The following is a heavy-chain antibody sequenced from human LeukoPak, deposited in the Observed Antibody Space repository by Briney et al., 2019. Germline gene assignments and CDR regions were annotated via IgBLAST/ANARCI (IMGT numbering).Heavy chain of an antibody. Sequence: GGSLRLSCAASGFTVSSNYMSWVRQAPGKGLEWVSVIYSGGSTYYADSVKGPFTISRDNSKNTLYLQMNSLRAEDTAVYYCARDSVTVTALGYYYGMDVWGKGTTVTVSS. J-gene: IGHJ6*04. V-gene: IGHV3-53*01. D-gene: IGHD2-21*02. CDR1: GFTVSSNY. CDR2: IYSGGST. CDR3: ARDSVTVTALGYYYGMDV.